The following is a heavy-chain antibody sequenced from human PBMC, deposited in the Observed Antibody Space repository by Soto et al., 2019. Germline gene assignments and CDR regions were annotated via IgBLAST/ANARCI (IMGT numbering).Heavy chain of an antibody. CDR1: GGSISSYY. Sequence: PSETLSLTCTVSGGSISSYYWSWIRQPPGKGLEWIGYIYYSGSPNYNPSLKSRVTISVDTSKNQFSLKLSSVTAADTAVYYCARVPYYLYYFDYWGQGALVTSPQ. V-gene: IGHV4-59*01. CDR2: IYYSGSP. D-gene: IGHD3-16*01. CDR3: ARVPYYLYYFDY. J-gene: IGHJ4*02.